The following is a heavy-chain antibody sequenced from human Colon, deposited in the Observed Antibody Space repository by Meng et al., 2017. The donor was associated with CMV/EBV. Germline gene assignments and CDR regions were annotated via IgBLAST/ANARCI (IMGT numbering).Heavy chain of an antibody. Sequence: GGSLRLSCAASGFTFSSYWMHWVRQAPGKGLVWVSRINSDGSSTSYAESVKGRFTISRDNAENTLHLQINSLRVEDTAVYYCARVRDLYGSDGMDVWGQGTTVTVSS. D-gene: IGHD5-24*01. CDR1: GFTFSSYW. J-gene: IGHJ6*02. CDR3: ARVRDLYGSDGMDV. CDR2: INSDGSST. V-gene: IGHV3-74*01.